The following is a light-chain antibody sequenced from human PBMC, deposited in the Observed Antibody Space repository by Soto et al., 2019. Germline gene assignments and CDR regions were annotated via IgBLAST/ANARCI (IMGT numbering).Light chain of an antibody. CDR1: QGISNF. V-gene: IGKV1-27*01. CDR2: SAS. CDR3: QKYNSGPLT. J-gene: IGKJ4*01. Sequence: DVQMTQSPSSLSASVRDRFTMTCLASQGISNFVAWYQQIAGKVPKLLIHSASTLQSGVPSRFSGSGSGTDFTLTISSLQPEDVAIYYCQKYNSGPLTFGGGTKVDI.